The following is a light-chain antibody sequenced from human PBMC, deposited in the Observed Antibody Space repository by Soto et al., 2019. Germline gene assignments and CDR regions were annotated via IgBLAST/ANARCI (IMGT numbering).Light chain of an antibody. CDR1: SSDVGGYDY. CDR3: ASYGGYYVV. J-gene: IGLJ2*01. Sequence: QSALTQPPSASGSPGQSVAISCTRTSSDVGGYDYVSWFQQNPGKAPKLMIYDVTKRPSGVPDRFSGSKSGNTASLTVSGLQAEDEAYYYCASYGGYYVVFGGGTKVTVL. V-gene: IGLV2-8*01. CDR2: DVT.